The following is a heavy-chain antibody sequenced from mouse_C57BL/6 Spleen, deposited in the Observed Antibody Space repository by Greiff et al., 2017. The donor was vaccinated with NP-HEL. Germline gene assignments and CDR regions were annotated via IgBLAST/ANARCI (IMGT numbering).Heavy chain of an antibody. CDR3: ARDADYGSYWYFDV. D-gene: IGHD2-4*01. CDR2: SRNKANDYTT. V-gene: IGHV7-1*01. J-gene: IGHJ1*03. Sequence: EVKLVESGGGLVQSGRSLRLSCAPSGFTFSDFYMEWVRQAPGKGLEWIAASRNKANDYTTEYSASVKGRFIVSRDTSQSILYLQMNALRAEDTAIYYCARDADYGSYWYFDVWGTGTTVTVSS. CDR1: GFTFSDFY.